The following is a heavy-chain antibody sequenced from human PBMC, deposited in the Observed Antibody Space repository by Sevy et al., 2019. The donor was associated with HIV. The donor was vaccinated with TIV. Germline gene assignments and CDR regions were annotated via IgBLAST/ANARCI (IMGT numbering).Heavy chain of an antibody. Sequence: SQTLSLTCAISGDSVSSNSAAWNWIRQSPSRGLEWLGRTYYRSKWYNAYAVSVKSRITLNPDTSKNQFSLQLNSVTPEGTAVYYCARAGPSGDAFDIWGQGTMVTVSS. CDR3: ARAGPSGDAFDI. CDR2: TYYRSKWYN. V-gene: IGHV6-1*01. J-gene: IGHJ3*02. CDR1: GDSVSSNSAA.